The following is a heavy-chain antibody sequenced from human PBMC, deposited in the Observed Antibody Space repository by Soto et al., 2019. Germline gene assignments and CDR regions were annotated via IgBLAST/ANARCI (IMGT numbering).Heavy chain of an antibody. CDR2: IDPSDSYT. J-gene: IGHJ5*02. D-gene: IGHD3-10*01. CDR1: GYSFTSYW. V-gene: IGHV5-10-1*03. Sequence: EVQLVQSGAEVKKPGESLRISCKGSGYSFTSYWISWVRQMPGKGLEWMGRIDPSDSYTNYSPSFQGHVTISADKSISTAYLQWSSLKASDTAMYYCASQMVRGTRSLWFDPWGQGTLVTVSS. CDR3: ASQMVRGTRSLWFDP.